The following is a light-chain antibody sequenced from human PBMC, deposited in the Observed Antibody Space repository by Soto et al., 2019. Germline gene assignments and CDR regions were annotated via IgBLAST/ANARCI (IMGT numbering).Light chain of an antibody. J-gene: IGKJ2*03. Sequence: DIQMTQSPSALSASVGDRVTITCRASHSVSIWLAWYQQKPGQAPKLLIYDASSLETEVSSRFSGSGSGTEFTLTISSLQPEDSATYFCQQYNGNSYSFGQGTKLEIK. CDR2: DAS. V-gene: IGKV1-5*01. CDR1: HSVSIW. CDR3: QQYNGNSYS.